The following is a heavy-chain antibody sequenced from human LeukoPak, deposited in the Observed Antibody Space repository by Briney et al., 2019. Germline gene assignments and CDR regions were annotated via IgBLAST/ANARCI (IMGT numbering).Heavy chain of an antibody. CDR3: TTPGYSYGPVDY. V-gene: IGHV3-73*01. J-gene: IGHJ4*02. Sequence: PGGSLRLSCAASGFTFSGSAMHWVRQASGKGLEWVGRIRSKANSYATAYAASVKGRFTLSRDDSKNTAYLQMNSLKTEDTAVYYCTTPGYSYGPVDYWGQGTLVTVSS. D-gene: IGHD5-18*01. CDR1: GFTFSGSA. CDR2: IRSKANSYAT.